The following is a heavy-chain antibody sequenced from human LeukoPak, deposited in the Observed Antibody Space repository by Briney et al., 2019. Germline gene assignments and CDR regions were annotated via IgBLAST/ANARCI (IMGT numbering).Heavy chain of an antibody. Sequence: SETLSLTCAVYRGSFSGYYWSWIRQPPGKGLEWIGEINHSGSTNYNPSLKSRVTISVDTSKNQFCLKLSSVTAADTAVYYCAATGEPGGYWGQGTLVTVSS. CDR3: AATGEPGGY. CDR2: INHSGST. D-gene: IGHD7-27*01. V-gene: IGHV4-34*01. CDR1: RGSFSGYY. J-gene: IGHJ4*02.